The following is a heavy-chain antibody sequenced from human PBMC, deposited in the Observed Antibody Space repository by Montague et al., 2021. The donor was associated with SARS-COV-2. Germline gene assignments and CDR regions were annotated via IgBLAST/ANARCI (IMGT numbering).Heavy chain of an antibody. J-gene: IGHJ3*01. Sequence: SETLSLTCAVYSGSFSDFYWTWIRQSPGKGLELIGEINHTGSATYNPSLKGRVPLSRDTSTDQFSLKLQSVTPADTAVYYCAGGQVTISGVLIFVPAAGHLDGWGQGTSVTVSS. CDR3: AGGQVTISGVLIFVPAAGHLDG. D-gene: IGHD3-3*01. V-gene: IGHV4-34*01. CDR2: INHTGSA. CDR1: SGSFSDFY.